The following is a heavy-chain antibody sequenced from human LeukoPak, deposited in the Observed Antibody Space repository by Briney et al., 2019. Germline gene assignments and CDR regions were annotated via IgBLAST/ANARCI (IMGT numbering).Heavy chain of an antibody. D-gene: IGHD3-22*01. CDR1: GASVRDYY. Sequence: SETLSLTCTVSGASVRDYYWSWIRQPAGKGLEWIGRIYPSGSTNYSPSLESRVTMSVDRSRTRFSLKLNSVTAADTAVYYCARAAYGSSGYYYFDFWGQGTLVTVSS. CDR3: ARAAYGSSGYYYFDF. CDR2: IYPSGST. V-gene: IGHV4-4*07. J-gene: IGHJ4*02.